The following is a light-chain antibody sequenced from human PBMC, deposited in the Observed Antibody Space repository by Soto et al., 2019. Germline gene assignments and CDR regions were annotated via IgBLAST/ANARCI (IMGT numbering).Light chain of an antibody. V-gene: IGLV2-23*01. J-gene: IGLJ1*01. Sequence: QSALAQPASVSGSPGQSITNSCTGTSGFVGSFSLVSWYQQPPGKAPKVMISECHRRPSGVPDRFSCSSSVNSASLTISGLQADDEADYYCCLYIGSTTYVFGTGTKLTVL. CDR3: CLYIGSTTYV. CDR2: ECH. CDR1: SGFVGSFSL.